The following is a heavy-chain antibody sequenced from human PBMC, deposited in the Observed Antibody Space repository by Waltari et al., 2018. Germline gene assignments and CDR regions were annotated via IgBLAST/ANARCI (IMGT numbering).Heavy chain of an antibody. J-gene: IGHJ3*02. D-gene: IGHD1-26*01. CDR1: GFTFSSYG. V-gene: IGHV3-30*18. CDR2: IWYDGSNK. Sequence: QVQLVESGGGVVQPGRSLRLSCAASGFTFSSYGMHWVRQAPGKGLEWVAVIWYDGSNKYYADSVKGRFTISRDNSKNTLYLQMNSLRAEDTAMYYCAKVPPGGGSYLDIWGQGTMVTVSS. CDR3: AKVPPGGGSYLDI.